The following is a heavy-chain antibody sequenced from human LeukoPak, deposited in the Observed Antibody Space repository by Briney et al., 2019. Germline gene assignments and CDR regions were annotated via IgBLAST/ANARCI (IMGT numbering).Heavy chain of an antibody. J-gene: IGHJ6*03. CDR1: GGSISSYY. CDR2: IYTSGNT. D-gene: IGHD3-10*01. V-gene: IGHV4-4*07. CDR3: ARAVGRITMVRGVRGYYYYMDV. Sequence: PSETLSLTCTVSGGSISSYYWSWIRQPAGKGLEWIGRIYTSGNTNYNPSLKSRVTMSVDKSKNQFSLKLSSMTAADTAVYYCARAVGRITMVRGVRGYYYYMDVWGKGTTVTISS.